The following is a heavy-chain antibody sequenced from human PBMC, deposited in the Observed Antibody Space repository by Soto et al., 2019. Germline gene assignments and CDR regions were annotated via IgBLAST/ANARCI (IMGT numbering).Heavy chain of an antibody. Sequence: SETLSLTCTVSGGSISRGGYYWSWIRQHPGKGLEWIGYIYYSGSTYYNPSLKSRVTISVDTSKNQFSLKLSSVAAADTAVYYCARAGLTGTIDYWGQGTLVTVSS. CDR3: ARAGLTGTIDY. V-gene: IGHV4-31*03. D-gene: IGHD1-20*01. J-gene: IGHJ4*02. CDR1: GGSISRGGYY. CDR2: IYYSGST.